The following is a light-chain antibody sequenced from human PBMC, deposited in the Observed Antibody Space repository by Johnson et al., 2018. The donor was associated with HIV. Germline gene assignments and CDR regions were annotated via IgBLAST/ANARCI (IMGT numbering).Light chain of an antibody. CDR3: GTWDSSLSRI. CDR1: SSNIGNNY. Sequence: QSVLTQPPSVSAAPGQKVTISCSGSSSNIGNNYVSWYQQLPGTAPKLLIYDNNNRPSGIPDRFSGSKSGTSATLGITGLQTGDEADYYCGTWDSSLSRIFGTGTKVTVL. CDR2: DNN. V-gene: IGLV1-51*01. J-gene: IGLJ1*01.